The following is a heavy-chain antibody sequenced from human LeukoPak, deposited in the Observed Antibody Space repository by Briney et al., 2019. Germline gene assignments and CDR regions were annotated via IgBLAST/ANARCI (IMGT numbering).Heavy chain of an antibody. CDR3: ARDTTVTTFWAFDL. CDR1: GFTFSSYW. D-gene: IGHD4-17*01. Sequence: GGSLRLSCAASGFTFSSYWMHWVRQAPGKGLVWVSDINSDGSSTRYADSVKGRFTISRDNAKNTLYLQMNSLRAEDTAVYYCARDTTVTTFWAFDLWGRGTLVIVSS. V-gene: IGHV3-74*01. J-gene: IGHJ2*01. CDR2: INSDGSST.